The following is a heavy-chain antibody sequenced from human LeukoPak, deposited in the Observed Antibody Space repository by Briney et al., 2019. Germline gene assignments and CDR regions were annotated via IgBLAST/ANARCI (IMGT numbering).Heavy chain of an antibody. Sequence: GGSLRLSCAASGFTFSSYAMSWVRQAPGKGLEWVSAISGSGGSTYYADSVKGRFTISRDDSKNTLYLQMNSLRAEDTAVYYCAKSAPQPAAAGRGGYYFDYWGQGTLVTVSS. CDR2: ISGSGGST. D-gene: IGHD6-13*01. J-gene: IGHJ4*02. CDR1: GFTFSSYA. CDR3: AKSAPQPAAAGRGGYYFDY. V-gene: IGHV3-23*01.